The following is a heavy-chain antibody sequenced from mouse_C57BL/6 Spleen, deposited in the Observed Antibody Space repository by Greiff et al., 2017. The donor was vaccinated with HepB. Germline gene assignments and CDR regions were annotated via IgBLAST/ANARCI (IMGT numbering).Heavy chain of an antibody. CDR2: IYPGDGDT. J-gene: IGHJ2*01. Sequence: VQLQQSGPELVKPGASVKISCKASGYAFSSSWMNWVKQRPGKGLEWIGRIYPGDGDTNYNGKFKGKATLTADKSSSTAYMQLSSLTSEDSAFYFCAREMVTTGYYFDYWGQGTTLTVSS. D-gene: IGHD2-2*01. CDR3: AREMVTTGYYFDY. V-gene: IGHV1-82*01. CDR1: GYAFSSSW.